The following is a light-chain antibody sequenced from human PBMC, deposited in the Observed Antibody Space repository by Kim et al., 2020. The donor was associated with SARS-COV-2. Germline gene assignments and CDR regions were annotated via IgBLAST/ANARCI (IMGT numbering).Light chain of an antibody. Sequence: SSELTQDPAVSVALGQTVRITCQGDSLRSYYASWYQQKPGQAPVLVLYGQNNRPSGIPDRFSGPRLGNTASLTITGAQAEDEADYYCNARDRSGNRVFGG. CDR2: GQN. J-gene: IGLJ3*02. V-gene: IGLV3-19*01. CDR3: NARDRSGNRV. CDR1: SLRSYY.